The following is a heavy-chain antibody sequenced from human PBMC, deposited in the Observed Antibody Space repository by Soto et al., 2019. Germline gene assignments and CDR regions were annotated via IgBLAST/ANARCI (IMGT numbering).Heavy chain of an antibody. V-gene: IGHV4-34*01. J-gene: IGHJ5*02. CDR2: INHSGST. Sequence: ETLCRTCADYGGSFSGYYWCWIRQPQGKGLEWIGEINHSGSTNYNPSLKSRVTISVDTSRNQFSLKLSSVTAADTAVYYCARGIYYGSGSYYNGNWFDPWGQGTLVTVYS. CDR3: ARGIYYGSGSYYNGNWFDP. D-gene: IGHD3-10*01. CDR1: GGSFSGYY.